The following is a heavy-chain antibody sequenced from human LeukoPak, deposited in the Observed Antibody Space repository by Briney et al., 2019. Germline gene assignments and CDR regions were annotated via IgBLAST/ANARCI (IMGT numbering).Heavy chain of an antibody. CDR2: IKKDGSEK. J-gene: IGHJ3*02. CDR3: ARVAEAAAFDI. V-gene: IGHV3-7*01. D-gene: IGHD6-25*01. Sequence: GGSLRLSCTASGFTFSSYWMSWVRQAPGKGLEWVANIKKDGSEKYYVDSVKGRFTISRDNAKTSLYLQMNSLRAEDTAVYYCARVAEAAAFDIWGQGTMVTVSS. CDR1: GFTFSSYW.